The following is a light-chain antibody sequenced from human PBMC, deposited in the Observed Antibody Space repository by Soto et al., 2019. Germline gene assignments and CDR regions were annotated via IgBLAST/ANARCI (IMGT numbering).Light chain of an antibody. J-gene: IGLJ3*02. Sequence: QSALTQPPSASGSPGQSVTISCTGTSSDVGAYKYVSWYQQYPGKAPKLMIYEVTKRPSGVPDRFSGSKSGNTASLTVSGLQAEDEADYYCTSYVGNDIWVFGGGTKHRP. V-gene: IGLV2-8*01. CDR2: EVT. CDR1: SSDVGAYKY. CDR3: TSYVGNDIWV.